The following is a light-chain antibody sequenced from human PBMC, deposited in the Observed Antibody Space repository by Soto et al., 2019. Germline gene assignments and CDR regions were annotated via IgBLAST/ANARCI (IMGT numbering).Light chain of an antibody. V-gene: IGLV2-14*01. CDR2: EVS. CDR1: SSDVGTYNY. Sequence: QSVLTQPASVSGSPGQSITISCTGTSSDVGTYNYVSWYQQHPGKAPKLMIYEVSNRPSGVSNRFSGSKSGNTASLTISGLQDEDEADYYCSSSTATSSFYVFGTGTKVTVL. CDR3: SSSTATSSFYV. J-gene: IGLJ1*01.